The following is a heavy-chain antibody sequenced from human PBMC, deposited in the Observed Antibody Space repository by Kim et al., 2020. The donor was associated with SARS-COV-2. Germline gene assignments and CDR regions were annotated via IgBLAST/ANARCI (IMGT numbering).Heavy chain of an antibody. CDR2: IYYSGST. V-gene: IGHV4-39*01. D-gene: IGHD5-18*01. CDR1: GGSISSSSYY. Sequence: SETLSLTFTVSGGSISSSSYYWGWIRQPPGKGLEWIGSIYYSGSTFYNPSLKSRVTISVDTSKNQFSLKLSSVTAADMAVYYCARHIDSYGPDYWGQGTLVTVSS. CDR3: ARHIDSYGPDY. J-gene: IGHJ4*02.